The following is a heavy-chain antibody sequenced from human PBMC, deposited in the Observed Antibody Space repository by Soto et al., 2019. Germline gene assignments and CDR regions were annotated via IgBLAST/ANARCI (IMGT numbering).Heavy chain of an antibody. CDR2: IYWDGDK. J-gene: IGHJ5*02. V-gene: IGHV2-5*02. Sequence: QINLIESGPTLVKPTQTLTLTCTFSGFSLSTSGAAVGWVRQPPGRALEWLALIYWDGDKRYNSSLGNRLTITKDTSMNQVVLTLTNVAPADTDTYYCAHRATMTIFVLIIDNGIWFDPWGQGTRVTVSS. CDR1: GFSLSTSGAA. CDR3: AHRATMTIFVLIIDNGIWFDP. D-gene: IGHD3-3*01.